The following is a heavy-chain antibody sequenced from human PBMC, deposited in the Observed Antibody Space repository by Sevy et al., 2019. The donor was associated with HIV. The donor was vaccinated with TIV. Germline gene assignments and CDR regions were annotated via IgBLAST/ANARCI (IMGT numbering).Heavy chain of an antibody. Sequence: GGSLRLSCTSSGFTFSSYAMNWVRQAPGKGLEWVSTISHSGDSTYYADSVKVRFTISRDNSENTLYLQMNSLRAEDTALYYCAGRKVGEIWSGSIRGPWAGGPLFDYWGQGTLVTVSS. CDR1: GFTFSSYA. CDR2: ISHSGDST. V-gene: IGHV3-23*01. D-gene: IGHD3-3*01. CDR3: AGRKVGEIWSGSIRGPWAGGPLFDY. J-gene: IGHJ4*02.